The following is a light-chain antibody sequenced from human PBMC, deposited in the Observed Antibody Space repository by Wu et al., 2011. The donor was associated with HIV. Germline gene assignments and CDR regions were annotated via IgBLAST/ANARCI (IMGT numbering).Light chain of an antibody. V-gene: IGKV3-11*01. J-gene: IGKJ5*01. Sequence: GRATLSCRASQSVSSYLAWYQQKPGQAPRLLIYDASNRATGIPARFSGSGSGTDFTLTISSLEPEDFAVYYCQQRSNWPVTFGQGTRLEIK. CDR1: QSVSSY. CDR3: QQRSNWPVT. CDR2: DAS.